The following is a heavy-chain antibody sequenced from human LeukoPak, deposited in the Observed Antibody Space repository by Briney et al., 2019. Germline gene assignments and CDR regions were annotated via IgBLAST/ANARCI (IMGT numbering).Heavy chain of an antibody. D-gene: IGHD6-13*01. Sequence: PGGSLRLSCAASGFTFSTYSMNCVRQAPGKGLEWVSSISSGSTYIYYIDSVKGRFTISRDNAKNSLYLQMNSLRAEDTAVYYCARDGTAAGLYFDLWGQGTLVTVSS. V-gene: IGHV3-21*01. CDR1: GFTFSTYS. CDR2: ISSGSTYI. J-gene: IGHJ4*01. CDR3: ARDGTAAGLYFDL.